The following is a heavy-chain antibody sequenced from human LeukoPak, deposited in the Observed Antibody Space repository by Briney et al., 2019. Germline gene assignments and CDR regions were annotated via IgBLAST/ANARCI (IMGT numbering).Heavy chain of an antibody. V-gene: IGHV3-7*03. J-gene: IGHJ4*02. CDR3: AREGGYSYGLPFDY. D-gene: IGHD5-18*01. CDR2: IKQDGSEK. Sequence: GGSLRLSCAASGFTFSSYWMSWVRQAPGKGLEWVANIKQDGSEKYYVDSVKGRFTISRDNAKNSLYLQMNSLRAEDTAVYYCAREGGYSYGLPFDYWGRGTLVTVSS. CDR1: GFTFSSYW.